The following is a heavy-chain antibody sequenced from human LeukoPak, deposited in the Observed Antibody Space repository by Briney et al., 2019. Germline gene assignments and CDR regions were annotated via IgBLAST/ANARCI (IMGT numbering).Heavy chain of an antibody. CDR2: IYSGGST. V-gene: IGHV3-66*01. Sequence: GGSLRLSCAASGFTVSSNYMSWVRQAPGKGLEWVSVIYSGGSTYYADSVKGRFTISRDNSKNTLYLQMNSLRAEDTAVYYCAREIYYDSSGYSHFDYWGQGTLVTVSS. D-gene: IGHD3-22*01. CDR3: AREIYYDSSGYSHFDY. CDR1: GFTVSSNY. J-gene: IGHJ4*02.